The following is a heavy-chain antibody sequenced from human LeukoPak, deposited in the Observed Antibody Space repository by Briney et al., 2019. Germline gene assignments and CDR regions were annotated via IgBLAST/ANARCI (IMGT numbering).Heavy chain of an antibody. V-gene: IGHV1-2*02. D-gene: IGHD6-19*01. Sequence: GASVKVSCKASGYTFTDYYMHWVRQAPGQGLEWMGWINPHSGGRNYAQKFQGRVTMTRDTSISTAYMELSRLISDDAAVYYCAREMYSSGWFDYWGQGTLVTVSS. J-gene: IGHJ4*02. CDR2: INPHSGGR. CDR1: GYTFTDYY. CDR3: AREMYSSGWFDY.